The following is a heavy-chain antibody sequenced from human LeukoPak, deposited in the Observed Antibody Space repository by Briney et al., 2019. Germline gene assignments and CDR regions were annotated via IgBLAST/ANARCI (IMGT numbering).Heavy chain of an antibody. CDR3: ARPLRGYSGYDTYSYYYGMDV. J-gene: IGHJ6*02. CDR1: GGTFSSCA. CDR2: SIRVFGKA. D-gene: IGHD5-12*01. V-gene: IGHV1-69*13. Sequence: SVTVSCTGSGGTFSSCAISWVRQAPGQGLEWVGGSIRVFGKANYAQKFQGRVTITADESTSTAYMELRSLRSEHTAVYYCARPLRGYSGYDTYSYYYGMDVWGQGTTATVSS.